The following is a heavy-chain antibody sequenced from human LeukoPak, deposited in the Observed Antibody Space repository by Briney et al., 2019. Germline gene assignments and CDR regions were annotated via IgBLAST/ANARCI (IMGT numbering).Heavy chain of an antibody. V-gene: IGHV4-59*01. J-gene: IGHJ4*02. D-gene: IGHD3-16*02. CDR3: ARCSMITFGGVIVPFDY. CDR2: IYYSGST. Sequence: KPSETLSLTCTVSGGSISSYYWSWIRQPPGKGLEWIGYIYYSGSTNYNPSLKSRVTISVDTSKNQFSLKLSSVTAADTSVYYCARCSMITFGGVIVPFDYWGQGTLVTVSS. CDR1: GGSISSYY.